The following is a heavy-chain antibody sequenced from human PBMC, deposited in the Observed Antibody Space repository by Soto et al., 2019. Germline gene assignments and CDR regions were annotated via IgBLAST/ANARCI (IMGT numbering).Heavy chain of an antibody. V-gene: IGHV1-18*01. CDR3: ARENDLASYFDY. D-gene: IGHD3-16*01. CDR1: GYTFTRYG. J-gene: IGHJ4*02. Sequence: ASVKVSCKASGYTFTRYGISWVRQAPGQGLEWMGWISAYNGNTNYAQKLQGRVTMTTDTSTSTAYMELRSLRSDDTAVYYCARENDLASYFDYWGQGTLVTVSS. CDR2: ISAYNGNT.